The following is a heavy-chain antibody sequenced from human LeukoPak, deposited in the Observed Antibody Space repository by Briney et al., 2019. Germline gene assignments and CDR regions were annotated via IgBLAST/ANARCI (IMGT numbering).Heavy chain of an antibody. V-gene: IGHV4-39*07. CDR2: IYYSGST. D-gene: IGHD3-9*01. CDR1: GGSISSSSYY. CDR3: ATELRYFDWLLPN. J-gene: IGHJ4*02. Sequence: SETLSLTCTVSGGSISSSSYYWGWIRQPPGKGLEWIGSIYYSGSTYYNPSLKGRVTISVDKSKNQFSLKLSSVTAADTVVYYCATELRYFDWLLPNWGQGTLVTVSS.